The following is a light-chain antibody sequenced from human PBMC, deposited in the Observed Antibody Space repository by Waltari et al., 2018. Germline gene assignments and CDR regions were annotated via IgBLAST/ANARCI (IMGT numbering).Light chain of an antibody. CDR2: YDS. J-gene: IGLJ2*01. Sequence: VLTQPPSVSVAPGEPARITCGGGQLGSKSVHWYQQRPGQAPGLVISYDSDRPSGIPERFSGSNSGNTATLTISWVEADDEADYYCLVWHSTTDHHGVFGGGTKLTVL. CDR3: LVWHSTTDHHGV. V-gene: IGLV3-21*04. CDR1: QLGSKS.